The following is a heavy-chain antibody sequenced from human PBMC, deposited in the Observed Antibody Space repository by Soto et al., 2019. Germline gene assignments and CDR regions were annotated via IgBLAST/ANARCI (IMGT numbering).Heavy chain of an antibody. V-gene: IGHV4-39*01. D-gene: IGHD3-3*01. CDR2: IYYSGTT. CDR3: ARQWGGHAYNCYNGMDV. Sequence: PSETLSLTCTVSGGSIRSTSYYWGWIRQPPGKGLEWIGSIYYSGTTYYNTSLESRVTMSVDMSKNQFSLKLTSVTAADTAVYYCARQWGGHAYNCYNGMDVWGQGTTVTVS. J-gene: IGHJ6*02. CDR1: GGSIRSTSYY.